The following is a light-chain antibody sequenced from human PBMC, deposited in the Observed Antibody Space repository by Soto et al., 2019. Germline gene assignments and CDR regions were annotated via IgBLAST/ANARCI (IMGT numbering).Light chain of an antibody. V-gene: IGKV3-20*01. Sequence: EIVLTQSPGTLSLTPGERATLSCRATQSVSSSYLAWYQQRPGQAPRLIIYGASSRATGIPDRFSGSGSGTEFTLTISSLQSEDFAVYYCQQYNNWPLTFGGGTKA. CDR3: QQYNNWPLT. J-gene: IGKJ4*01. CDR1: QSVSSSY. CDR2: GAS.